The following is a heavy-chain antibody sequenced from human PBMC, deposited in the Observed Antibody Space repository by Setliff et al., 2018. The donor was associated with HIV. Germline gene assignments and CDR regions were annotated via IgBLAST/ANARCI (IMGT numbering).Heavy chain of an antibody. CDR3: ARDDYYYDSSGWGDYYHYYMDV. CDR1: GGTFSNYA. D-gene: IGHD3-22*01. V-gene: IGHV1-69*01. CDR2: IIPIFGTA. J-gene: IGHJ6*03. Sequence: VKVSCKASGGTFSNYAISWVRQAPGQGLEWIGGIIPIFGTANYAQKFQGRVTITADESTSTAYMELSSLRSEDTAVYYCARDDYYYDSSGWGDYYHYYMDVWGKGTTVTVSS.